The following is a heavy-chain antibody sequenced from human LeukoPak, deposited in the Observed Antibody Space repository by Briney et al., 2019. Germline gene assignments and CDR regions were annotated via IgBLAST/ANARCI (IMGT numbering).Heavy chain of an antibody. CDR1: GFTFSSYA. V-gene: IGHV3-23*01. CDR3: ASPTVAGPPQADY. CDR2: ISGSGGST. J-gene: IGHJ4*02. D-gene: IGHD6-19*01. Sequence: QSGVSLRLSCAASGFTFSSYAMSWVRQAPGKGLEWVSAISGSGGSTYYADSVKGRFTISRDNSKNTLYLQMNSLRAEDTAVYYCASPTVAGPPQADYWGQGTLVTVSS.